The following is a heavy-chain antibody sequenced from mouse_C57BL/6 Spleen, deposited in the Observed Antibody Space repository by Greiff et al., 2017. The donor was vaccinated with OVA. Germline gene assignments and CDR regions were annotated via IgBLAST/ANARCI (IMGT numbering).Heavy chain of an antibody. D-gene: IGHD1-1*02. CDR1: GFSFNTYA. CDR2: IRSKSNNYAT. V-gene: IGHV10-1*01. Sequence: DVMLVESGGGLVQPKGSLKLSCAASGFSFNTYAMNWVRQAPGKGLEWVARIRSKSNNYATYYADSVKDRFTISRDDSESMLYLQMNNLKTEDTAMYYCVRQILWGDYFDYWGQGTTLTVSS. CDR3: VRQILWGDYFDY. J-gene: IGHJ2*01.